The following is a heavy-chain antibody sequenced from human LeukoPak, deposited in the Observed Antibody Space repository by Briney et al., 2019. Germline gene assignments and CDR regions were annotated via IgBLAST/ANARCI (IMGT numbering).Heavy chain of an antibody. V-gene: IGHV4-59*06. Sequence: SETLSLTCTVSGGFISSYYWSWIRQHPGKGLEWIGYIYYSGSTYYNPSLKSRVTISVDTSKNQFSLKLSSVTAADTAVYYCASYRHCSTTSCEQAFDYWGQGTLVTVSS. J-gene: IGHJ4*02. D-gene: IGHD2-2*01. CDR3: ASYRHCSTTSCEQAFDY. CDR2: IYYSGST. CDR1: GGFISSYY.